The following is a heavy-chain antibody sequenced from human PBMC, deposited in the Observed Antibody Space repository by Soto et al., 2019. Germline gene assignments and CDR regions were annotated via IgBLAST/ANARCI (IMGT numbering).Heavy chain of an antibody. CDR3: AKIGVADYYFDY. CDR1: GFTFSSYA. D-gene: IGHD3-3*01. J-gene: IGHJ4*02. CDR2: ISGSGGST. V-gene: IGHV3-23*01. Sequence: GGSLRLSCAASGFTFSSYAMSWVRQAPGKGLEWVSAISGSGGSTYYADSVKGRFTISRDNPKNTLYLQMNSLRAEDTAVYYCAKIGVADYYFDYWGQGTLVTAPQ.